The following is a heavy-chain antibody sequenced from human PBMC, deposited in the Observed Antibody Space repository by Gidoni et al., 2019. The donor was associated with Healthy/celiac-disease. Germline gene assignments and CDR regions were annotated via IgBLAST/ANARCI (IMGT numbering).Heavy chain of an antibody. V-gene: IGHV3-33*01. CDR1: GFTFSSYG. Sequence: QVQLVESGGGVVQPGRSLRLSCAASGFTFSSYGMLWVRQARGKGLEWVAVIWYDGSNKSYADAVKGRFTISRDNSKNTLYLQMNSLRAEDTAVYYCARDWGHHCSGGSCYSLGLDYWGQGTLVTVSS. J-gene: IGHJ4*02. D-gene: IGHD2-15*01. CDR2: IWYDGSNK. CDR3: ARDWGHHCSGGSCYSLGLDY.